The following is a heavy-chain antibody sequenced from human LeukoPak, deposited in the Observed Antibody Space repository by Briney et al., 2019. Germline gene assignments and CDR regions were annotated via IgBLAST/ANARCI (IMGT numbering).Heavy chain of an antibody. J-gene: IGHJ4*02. CDR3: SRGVSGYSYLYSHFDS. Sequence: GGSLRLSCAASGFTFSSYAMHWVRQAPGKGLEYVSAISSNGGSTYYANSVKGRFTISRDNSKNTLYLQMGSLRAEDMAVYYCSRGVSGYSYLYSHFDSWGQGTLVTVSS. D-gene: IGHD5-18*01. V-gene: IGHV3-64*01. CDR1: GFTFSSYA. CDR2: ISSNGGST.